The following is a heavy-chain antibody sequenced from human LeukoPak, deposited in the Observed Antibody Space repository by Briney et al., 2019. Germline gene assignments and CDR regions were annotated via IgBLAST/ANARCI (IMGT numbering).Heavy chain of an antibody. CDR2: MFYNGDI. CDR1: GGSISGYY. Sequence: SETLSLTCAVFGGSISGYYWSWIRQPPGKGLEWIAYMFYNGDINYNPSLQSRVAISVDTSKDHFSLKLRSVTAADTAMYYCARGHYGLDPWGQGTLVTVSS. J-gene: IGHJ5*02. CDR3: ARGHYGLDP. V-gene: IGHV4-59*08. D-gene: IGHD3-16*01.